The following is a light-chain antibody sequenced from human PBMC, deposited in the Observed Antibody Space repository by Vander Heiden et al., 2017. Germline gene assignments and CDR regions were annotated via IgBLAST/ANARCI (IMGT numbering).Light chain of an antibody. CDR2: LNSDGSH. CDR3: QTWGTGIRV. CDR1: SGNSSYA. Sequence: QLVLTQSPSASAPLGASVKLTCTPSSGNSSYAIAWHQQQPEKGPRYLMKLNSDGSHSKGDGIPDRFSGSSSGAERYLTISSLQSEDEADYYCQTWGTGIRVFGTGTKVTVL. V-gene: IGLV4-69*01. J-gene: IGLJ1*01.